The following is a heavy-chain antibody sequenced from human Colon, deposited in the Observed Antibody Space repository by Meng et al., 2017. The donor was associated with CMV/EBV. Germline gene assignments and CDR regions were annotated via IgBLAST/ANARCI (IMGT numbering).Heavy chain of an antibody. CDR1: GFTVSNNY. Sequence: GESLKISCAASGFTVSNNYMSWVRQAPGKGLEWVSLIYSGGSMYYADSVKGRFTISRDNSKNSLYLQMNSLRAEDTAVYYCARGLGSGTRRGVDYWGQGTLVTVSS. V-gene: IGHV3-66*01. CDR2: IYSGGSM. J-gene: IGHJ4*02. CDR3: ARGLGSGTRRGVDY. D-gene: IGHD1-26*01.